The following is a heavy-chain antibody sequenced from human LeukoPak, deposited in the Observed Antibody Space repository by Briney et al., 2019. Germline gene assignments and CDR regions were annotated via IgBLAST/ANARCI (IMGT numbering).Heavy chain of an antibody. CDR3: AKGHRYCTSGNCNSAVDY. CDR1: GFTLSHYA. J-gene: IGHJ4*02. Sequence: GGSLRLSCSMSGFTLSHYAMSWVRQAPGKGLEWVSTIGGGGGSTDYTDSVKGRFTISRDNSKNTLYLQMNSLGAEDTAVYYCAKGHRYCTSGNCNSAVDYWGQGTLVTASS. V-gene: IGHV3-23*01. CDR2: IGGGGGST. D-gene: IGHD2-15*01.